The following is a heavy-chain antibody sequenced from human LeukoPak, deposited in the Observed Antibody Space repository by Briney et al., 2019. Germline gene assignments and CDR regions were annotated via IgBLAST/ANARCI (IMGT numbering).Heavy chain of an antibody. V-gene: IGHV3-30*19. D-gene: IGHD6-13*01. CDR2: ISYDGSYK. J-gene: IGHJ4*02. CDR3: ARVSGAEAATGGYFDR. CDR1: GFTFSSYG. Sequence: QAGRSLRLSCAASGFTFSSYGVHWVRQAPGKGLEWVAVISYDGSYKYYADSVQGRFTISRDNSKNTLYLQMNSLSTEDTAVYYCARVSGAEAATGGYFDRWGQGTLVTVSS.